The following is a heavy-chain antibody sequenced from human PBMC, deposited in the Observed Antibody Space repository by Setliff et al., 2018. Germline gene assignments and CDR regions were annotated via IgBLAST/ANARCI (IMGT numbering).Heavy chain of an antibody. CDR1: GGSFSDSY. V-gene: IGHV4-34*01. CDR3: ARGGHSGPDAFDS. J-gene: IGHJ3*01. Sequence: SETLSLTCAVYGGSFSDSYWSWIRQSPGKGLEWIGEINHSGSTNYNPSLKTRVTISVDTSKNQFSLKLSSLTAADMAKYYCARGGHSGPDAFDSWGQGTRVPVSS. CDR2: INHSGST. D-gene: IGHD5-12*01.